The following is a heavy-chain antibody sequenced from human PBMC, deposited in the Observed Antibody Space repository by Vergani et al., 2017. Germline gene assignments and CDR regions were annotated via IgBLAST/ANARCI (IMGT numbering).Heavy chain of an antibody. V-gene: IGHV4-39*01. D-gene: IGHD3-16*01. CDR3: ARHDSGHYDSSYYGLDV. J-gene: IGHJ6*02. Sequence: QVQLQESGPGLVKPPGTLSLTCAVSGDSISSSSHFWGWLRQTPGKGLEWIGSIYYSGSTYYNPSLKSRVSIFVDTSKNQFTLKLSSVTAADSAVYYCARHDSGHYDSSYYGLDVWGQGTTVTVSS. CDR2: IYYSGST. CDR1: GDSISSSSHF.